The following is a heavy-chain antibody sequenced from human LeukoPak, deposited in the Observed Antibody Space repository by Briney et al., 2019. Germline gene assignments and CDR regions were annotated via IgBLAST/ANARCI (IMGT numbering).Heavy chain of an antibody. CDR3: ARGGSYCSGGSCYFDY. D-gene: IGHD2-15*01. CDR2: ISSSGSTI. CDR1: GFTFSDYY. Sequence: GGSLRLSCAASGFTFSDYYMSWIRQAPGRGLEWVSYISSSGSTIYYADSVKGRFTISRANDKTSLYLQMNSLRAEDTAVYYCARGGSYCSGGSCYFDYWGQGTLVTVSS. V-gene: IGHV3-11*04. J-gene: IGHJ4*02.